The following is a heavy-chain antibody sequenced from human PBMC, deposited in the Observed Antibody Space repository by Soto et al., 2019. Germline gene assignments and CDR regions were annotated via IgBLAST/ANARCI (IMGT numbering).Heavy chain of an antibody. V-gene: IGHV3-23*01. CDR2: IGGSGRTT. CDR3: AKSRYSDSSGDFYDY. CDR1: ASTFNNYA. Sequence: HPGGSLRLSCAASASTFNNYAMSWVRQAPGKGLEWVSGIGGSGRTTYYADSVKGRFTISRGNSNNTLFLQMNSLRAEDTAVYYCAKSRYSDSSGDFYDYWGQGTLVTVSS. D-gene: IGHD3-22*01. J-gene: IGHJ4*02.